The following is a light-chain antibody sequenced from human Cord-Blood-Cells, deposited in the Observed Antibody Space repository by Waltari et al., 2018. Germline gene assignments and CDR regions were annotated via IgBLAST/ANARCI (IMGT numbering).Light chain of an antibody. J-gene: IGKJ2*01. CDR3: QQYYSTPYT. CDR2: WAS. Sequence: DIVMTQSPDSLAVSLGERATINCKSSQSVLYSSNNKNYLAWYQQKPGHPPKLLIDWASTREAGVPARFSGSGSGTDFTLTISSLQAEDVAVYYCQQYYSTPYTFGQGTKLESK. CDR1: QSVLYSSNNKNY. V-gene: IGKV4-1*01.